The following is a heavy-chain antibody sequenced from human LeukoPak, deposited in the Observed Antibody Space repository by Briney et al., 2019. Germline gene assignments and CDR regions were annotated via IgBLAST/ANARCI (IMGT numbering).Heavy chain of an antibody. V-gene: IGHV3-23*01. CDR3: TKVHLTYYYDSSGYGFQDS. D-gene: IGHD3-22*01. J-gene: IGHJ4*02. Sequence: GGSLRLSCAASGFTFSNYAMNWVRQAPGKGLEWVSAISGSGVSTYYADSAKGRFTISRDNSKNTLYLQMNSLRAEDTAVYYCTKVHLTYYYDSSGYGFQDSWGQGTLVTVSS. CDR2: ISGSGVST. CDR1: GFTFSNYA.